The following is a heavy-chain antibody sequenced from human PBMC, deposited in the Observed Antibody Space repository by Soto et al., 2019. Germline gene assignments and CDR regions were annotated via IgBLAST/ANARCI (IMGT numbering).Heavy chain of an antibody. Sequence: GGSLRLSCAASGFTFNTYAMHWVRQTPGKGLEWVAVISYDGSNKYYADSVKGRFTISRDNSKNTLYLQMNSLRAEDTAVFYCAREASGGVAAGYNWFDPWGQGTLVTVSS. CDR1: GFTFNTYA. CDR2: ISYDGSNK. V-gene: IGHV3-30-3*01. J-gene: IGHJ5*02. D-gene: IGHD6-13*01. CDR3: AREASGGVAAGYNWFDP.